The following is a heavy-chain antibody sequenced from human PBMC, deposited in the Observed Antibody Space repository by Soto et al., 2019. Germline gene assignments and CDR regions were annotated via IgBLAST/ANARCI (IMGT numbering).Heavy chain of an antibody. J-gene: IGHJ6*02. CDR2: ISGSGGST. V-gene: IGHV3-23*01. Sequence: GGSLRLSCAASGFTFSSYAMSWVRQAPGKGLEWVSAISGSGGSTYYADSVKGRFTISRDNSKNTLYLQMNSLRAEDTAVYYCAKAHLGSDYDFWSGYYYYYYGMDVWGQGTTVTVSS. D-gene: IGHD3-3*01. CDR3: AKAHLGSDYDFWSGYYYYYYGMDV. CDR1: GFTFSSYA.